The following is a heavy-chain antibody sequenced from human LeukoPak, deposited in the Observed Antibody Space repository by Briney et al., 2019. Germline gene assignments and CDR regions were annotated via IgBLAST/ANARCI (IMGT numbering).Heavy chain of an antibody. V-gene: IGHV4-4*07. Sequence: SETLSLTCAVSGDSISNYYWSWIRQPAGKGLEWIGRIYITGDTNYNPSLESRVTMSVNPSKNQVSLNLEYVTAADTAVYYCARGTITTVTDSWGPGTQVTVSS. CDR1: GDSISNYY. CDR2: IYITGDT. J-gene: IGHJ4*02. CDR3: ARGTITTVTDS. D-gene: IGHD4-17*01.